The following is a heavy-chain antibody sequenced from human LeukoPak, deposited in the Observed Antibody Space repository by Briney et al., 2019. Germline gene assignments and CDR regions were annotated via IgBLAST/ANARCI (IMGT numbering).Heavy chain of an antibody. CDR1: GGSISGFY. CDR3: ARDRDSSGWFDY. V-gene: IGHV4-59*01. D-gene: IGHD6-19*01. J-gene: IGHJ4*02. Sequence: SETLSLTCTVSGGSISGFYWGWIRQPPGKGLEWIGFIYYSGSANYNPSLKSRVTMSVDMYKKQFSLKLSSVTAADTAFYYCARDRDSSGWFDYWGQGALVAVSS. CDR2: IYYSGSA.